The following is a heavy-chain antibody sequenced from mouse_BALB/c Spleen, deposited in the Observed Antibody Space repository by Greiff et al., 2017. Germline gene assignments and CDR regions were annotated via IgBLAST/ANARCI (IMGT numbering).Heavy chain of an antibody. CDR1: GFTFSNYW. D-gene: IGHD2-4*01. J-gene: IGHJ4*01. CDR3: TRPDLLYYDYPSYAMDY. V-gene: IGHV6-6*02. CDR2: IRLKSNNYAT. Sequence: EVQLQESGGGLVQPGGSMKLSCVASGFTFSNYWMNWVRQSPEKGLEWVAEIRLKSNNYATHYAESVKGRFTISRDDSKSSVYLQMNNLRAEDTGIYYCTRPDLLYYDYPSYAMDYWGQGTSVTVSS.